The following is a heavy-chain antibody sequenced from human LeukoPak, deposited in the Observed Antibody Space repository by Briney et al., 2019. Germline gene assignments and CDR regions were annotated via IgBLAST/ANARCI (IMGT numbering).Heavy chain of an antibody. J-gene: IGHJ4*02. V-gene: IGHV1-69*01. CDR2: IIPIFGTA. CDR3: ARELMESYDFWSGSIYRYYFDY. Sequence: SVKVSCKASGGTFSSYAISWVRQAPGQGLEWMGGIIPIFGTANYAQKLQGRVTITADESTSTAYMELSSLRSEDTAVYYCARELMESYDFWSGSIYRYYFDYWGQGTLVTVSS. CDR1: GGTFSSYA. D-gene: IGHD3-3*01.